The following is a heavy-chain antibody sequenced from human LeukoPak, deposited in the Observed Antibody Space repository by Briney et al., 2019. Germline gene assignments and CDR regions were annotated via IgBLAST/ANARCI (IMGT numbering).Heavy chain of an antibody. CDR2: IYYSGST. Sequence: SGTLSLTCTVSGGSISSSYYYWGWIRQPPGKGLEWIGSIYYSGSTYYNPSLKSRVTISVDTSKNQFSLKLSSVTAADTAVYYCARGRGDYGNFDYWGQGTLVTVSS. J-gene: IGHJ4*02. CDR3: ARGRGDYGNFDY. V-gene: IGHV4-39*01. CDR1: GGSISSSYYY. D-gene: IGHD4-17*01.